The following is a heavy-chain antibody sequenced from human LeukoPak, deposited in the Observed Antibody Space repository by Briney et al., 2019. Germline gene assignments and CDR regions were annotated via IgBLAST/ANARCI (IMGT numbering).Heavy chain of an antibody. Sequence: ASVKVSCKASGYTFTRYYIHWVRQAPGQGLEWMGIINPSVGSANYAQKFQGRVTMTRDTSTSTVYMELSSLRSEDTAVYYCARVQLAWFGELSYFDYWGQGTLVTVSS. D-gene: IGHD3-10*01. V-gene: IGHV1-46*01. CDR1: GYTFTRYY. J-gene: IGHJ4*02. CDR2: INPSVGSA. CDR3: ARVQLAWFGELSYFDY.